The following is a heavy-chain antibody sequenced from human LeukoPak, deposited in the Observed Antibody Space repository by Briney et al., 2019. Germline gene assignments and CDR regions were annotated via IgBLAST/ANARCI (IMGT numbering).Heavy chain of an antibody. CDR1: GFSFTSFP. J-gene: IGHJ4*02. CDR2: MTSRGGST. CDR3: AKDLAGCSDS. Sequence: SLRLSCALSGFSFTSFPMTWVRLPPGKGLEWVLTMTSRGGSTYYAEYVKGRFTISRDNSKSTLYLQMNSLRGEDTALYYCAKDLAGCSDSWGQGTLVTVSS. V-gene: IGHV3-23*01. D-gene: IGHD2-8*01.